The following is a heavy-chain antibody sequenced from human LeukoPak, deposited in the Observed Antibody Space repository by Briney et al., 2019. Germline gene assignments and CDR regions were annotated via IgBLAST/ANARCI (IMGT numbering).Heavy chain of an antibody. J-gene: IGHJ4*02. V-gene: IGHV4-59*08. D-gene: IGHD3-22*01. Sequence: SETLSLTCTVSRGTIGTYYWSWIRQPPGKGLEWIGYIYNSGITNYNPSLKSRVTISVDMSKNQFSLKLSSVTAADTAVSYCARLVYDTSDYYYFDYWGQGTLVTVSS. CDR2: IYNSGIT. CDR1: RGTIGTYY. CDR3: ARLVYDTSDYYYFDY.